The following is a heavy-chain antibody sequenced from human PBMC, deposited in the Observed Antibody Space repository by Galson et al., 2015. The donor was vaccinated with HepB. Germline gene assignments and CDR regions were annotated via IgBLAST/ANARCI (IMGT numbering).Heavy chain of an antibody. CDR2: IYYSGST. V-gene: IGHV4-59*01. CDR1: GGSISSYY. Sequence: ETLSLTCTVSGGSISSYYWSWIRQPPGKGLEWIGYIYYSGSTNYNPSLKSRVTISVDTSKNQFSLKLSSVTAADTAVYYCARWIHDSRRGYSGYDRVHWYFDLWGRGTLVTVSS. CDR3: ARWIHDSRRGYSGYDRVHWYFDL. D-gene: IGHD5-12*01. J-gene: IGHJ2*01.